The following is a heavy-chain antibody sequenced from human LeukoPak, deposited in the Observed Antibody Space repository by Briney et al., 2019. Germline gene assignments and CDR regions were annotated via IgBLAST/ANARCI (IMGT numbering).Heavy chain of an antibody. D-gene: IGHD4-17*01. Sequence: GGSLRLSCAASGFTFSSYWMHWVRQAPGRGLVWVSRVNSAASSTSYADSVRGRFTISRDNAKNTVYLQMNSLRAEDTAVYYCAREGYTVTIDSWGQGTLVTVSS. J-gene: IGHJ4*02. V-gene: IGHV3-74*01. CDR2: VNSAASST. CDR1: GFTFSSYW. CDR3: AREGYTVTIDS.